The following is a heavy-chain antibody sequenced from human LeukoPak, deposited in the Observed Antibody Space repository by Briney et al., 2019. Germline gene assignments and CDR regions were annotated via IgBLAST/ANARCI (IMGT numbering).Heavy chain of an antibody. Sequence: GESLKISCKGSGFIFTGYWIVWVRQMPGKGLEWMGIIYPADSETTYSPSCQGQITISADRSSTTAHLQWSSLKASDTAIYYCARATCVNGICYTLYWGQGSLVTVSS. CDR1: GFIFTGYW. CDR2: IYPADSET. D-gene: IGHD2-8*01. CDR3: ARATCVNGICYTLY. J-gene: IGHJ4*02. V-gene: IGHV5-51*01.